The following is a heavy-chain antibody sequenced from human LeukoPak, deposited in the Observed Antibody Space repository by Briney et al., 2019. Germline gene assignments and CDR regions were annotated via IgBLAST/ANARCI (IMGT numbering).Heavy chain of an antibody. CDR3: ARASSGSYRGSAFDY. CDR2: INHSGST. CDR1: GGSFSGYY. Sequence: SETLSLTCAVYGGSFSGYYWSWIRQPPGKGLEWIGEINHSGSTNYNPSLKSRVTISVDTSKNQFSLKLSSVTAADTAVYYCARASSGSYRGSAFDYWGQGTLVTVPS. J-gene: IGHJ4*02. D-gene: IGHD1-26*01. V-gene: IGHV4-34*01.